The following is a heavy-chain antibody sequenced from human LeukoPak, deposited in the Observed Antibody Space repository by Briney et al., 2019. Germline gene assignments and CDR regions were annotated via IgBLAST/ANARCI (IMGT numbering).Heavy chain of an antibody. J-gene: IGHJ6*02. V-gene: IGHV1-2*02. CDR2: INPNSGGP. Sequence: EASLKVSCKASGYTFTAYYIHWVRQAPGQRLEWLGWINPNSGGPNYAQKFRGRVTMTRDTSISTAYMELSRLRSDDTAVYYCARDPHYYDSSGNYYYYGMDVWGQGTTVTVSS. D-gene: IGHD3-22*01. CDR1: GYTFTAYY. CDR3: ARDPHYYDSSGNYYYYGMDV.